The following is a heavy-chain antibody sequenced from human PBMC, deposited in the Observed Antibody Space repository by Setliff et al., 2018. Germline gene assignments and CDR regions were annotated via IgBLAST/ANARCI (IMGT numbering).Heavy chain of an antibody. CDR1: GFSFSNYA. V-gene: IGHV3-49*04. CDR3: TREASVDFWSGYPYYYYMDV. CDR2: IRSKAYGGTT. Sequence: GGSLRLSCAGSGFSFSNYAMSWVRQAPGKGLEWVGFIRSKAYGGTTEYAASVKGRFTISRDDSKSIAYLQMNSLKTEDTAVYYCTREASVDFWSGYPYYYYMDVWGKGTTVTVSS. J-gene: IGHJ6*03. D-gene: IGHD3-3*01.